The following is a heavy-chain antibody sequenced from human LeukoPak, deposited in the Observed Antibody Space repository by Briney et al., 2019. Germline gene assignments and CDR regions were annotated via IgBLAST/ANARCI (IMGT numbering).Heavy chain of an antibody. D-gene: IGHD6-19*01. V-gene: IGHV1-18*04. CDR1: GYTFTSRG. CDR2: INADSGNT. J-gene: IGHJ4*02. Sequence: ASVRVSCKASGYTFTSRGFSWLRQAPGQGLEWMGWINADSGNTNYAQKLQGRVTLTTDTSTNTAYMELRSLRSDDTAVYYCARDEVSGGWYNHWGQGTLVTVSS. CDR3: ARDEVSGGWYNH.